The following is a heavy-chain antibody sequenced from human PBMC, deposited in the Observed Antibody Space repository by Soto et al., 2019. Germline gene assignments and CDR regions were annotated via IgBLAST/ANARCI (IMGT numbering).Heavy chain of an antibody. D-gene: IGHD3-16*01. J-gene: IGHJ4*02. CDR3: SRGGTRIDY. CDR1: GYTFTNFG. V-gene: IGHV1-18*01. Sequence: QVQLVQSGAEVKKPGASVKVSCKASGYTFTNFGISWVRQAPGQGLEWMGWISANNGNTNYAQNFQGRGTMTTDTSTSTAYMELRSMISADTAVYYCSRGGTRIDYWGQLNLVTVAS. CDR2: ISANNGNT.